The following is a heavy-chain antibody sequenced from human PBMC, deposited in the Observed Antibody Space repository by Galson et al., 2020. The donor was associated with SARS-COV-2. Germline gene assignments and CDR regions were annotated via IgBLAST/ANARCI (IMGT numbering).Heavy chain of an antibody. D-gene: IGHD2-15*01. J-gene: IGHJ5*02. V-gene: IGHV4-39*01. CDR2: IYYSGST. CDR1: GGSISSSSYY. Sequence: SETLSLTCTVSGGSISSSSYYWGWIRQPPGKGLEWIGSIYYSGSTYYNPSLKSRVTISVDTSKNQFSLKLSSVTAADTAVYYCARHTPVVAATFWFDPWGQGTLVTVSS. CDR3: ARHTPVVAATFWFDP.